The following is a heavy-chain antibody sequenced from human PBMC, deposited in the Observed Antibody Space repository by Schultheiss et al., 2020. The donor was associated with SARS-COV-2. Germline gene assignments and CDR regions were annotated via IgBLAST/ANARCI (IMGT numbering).Heavy chain of an antibody. CDR2: IYHSGST. D-gene: IGHD3-3*01. V-gene: IGHV4-59*12. J-gene: IGHJ4*02. CDR1: GGSISSYY. CDR3: ARENHRTYYDFWSGYSPYFDY. Sequence: SQTLSLTCTVSGGSISSYYWSWIRQPPGKGLEWIGYIYHSGSTYYNPSLKSRVTISVDTSKNQFSLKLSSVTAADTAVYYCARENHRTYYDFWSGYSPYFDYWGQGTLVTVSS.